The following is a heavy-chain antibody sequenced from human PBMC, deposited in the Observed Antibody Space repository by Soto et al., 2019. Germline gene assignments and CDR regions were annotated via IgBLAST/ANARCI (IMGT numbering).Heavy chain of an antibody. CDR2: IYYSGST. J-gene: IGHJ3*02. D-gene: IGHD3-10*02. V-gene: IGHV4-39*01. CDR3: ARLKRLYSGAFDI. Sequence: PSETLSLTCTVSGGSISSSSYYWGWIRQSPGKGLEWIGSIYYSGSTYYNPSLKSRVTISVDTSKNQFSLKLSSVTAADTAVYYCARLKRLYSGAFDIWGQGTMVTVSS. CDR1: GGSISSSSYY.